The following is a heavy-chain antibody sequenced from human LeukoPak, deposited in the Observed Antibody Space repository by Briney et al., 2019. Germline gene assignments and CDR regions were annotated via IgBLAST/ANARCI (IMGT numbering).Heavy chain of an antibody. V-gene: IGHV4-59*01. D-gene: IGHD1-1*01. CDR3: ARSLQRGADDAFDI. CDR2: IYYSGST. J-gene: IGHJ3*02. Sequence: SETLSLTCTVSGGSISSYYWSWIRQPPGKGLEWIGYIYYSGSTNYNPSLKSRVTISVDTSKNQFSLKLSSVTAADTAVYYCARSLQRGADDAFDIWGQGTMVTVSS. CDR1: GGSISSYY.